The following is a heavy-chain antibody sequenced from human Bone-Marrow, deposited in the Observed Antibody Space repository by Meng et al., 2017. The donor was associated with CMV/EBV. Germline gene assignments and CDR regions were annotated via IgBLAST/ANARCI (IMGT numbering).Heavy chain of an antibody. CDR2: TYYRSKWYS. Sequence: LRLSCAISGDSVSRNNIIWNWIRQSPSRGLEWLGRTYYRSKWYSDSTMSVRSRATVNPDTSNNHFSLQLNAVTPEDTAVYYCVRSGGGMEAGLFYSWGQGTLVTVSS. CDR1: GDSVSRNNII. J-gene: IGHJ5*02. D-gene: IGHD6-13*01. CDR3: VRSGGGMEAGLFYS. V-gene: IGHV6-1*01.